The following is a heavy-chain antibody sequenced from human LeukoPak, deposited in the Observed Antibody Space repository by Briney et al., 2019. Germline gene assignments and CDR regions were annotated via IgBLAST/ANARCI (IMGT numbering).Heavy chain of an antibody. J-gene: IGHJ4*02. CDR3: AREGGEHFDVLTGYHKH. CDR2: INHSGST. D-gene: IGHD3-9*01. Sequence: PSETLSLTCAVYGGSFSGYYWSWIRQPPGKGLEWIGEINHSGSTNYNPSLKSRVTISVDTSKNQFSLRLRSLTAADTAVYYCAREGGEHFDVLTGYHKHWGQGTLVTVSS. CDR1: GGSFSGYY. V-gene: IGHV4-34*01.